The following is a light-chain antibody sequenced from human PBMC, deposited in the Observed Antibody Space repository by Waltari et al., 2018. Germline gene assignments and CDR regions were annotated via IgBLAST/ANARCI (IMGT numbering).Light chain of an antibody. J-gene: IGLJ3*02. CDR2: KDR. Sequence: SYELTQPPSVSVSPGQTARITCSGDALPKQYAYRYQQKPGQAPVLVLYKDRERSSGIPERFSGSSSGTTGTLTISGVQAEDEADYYCQSADSSGNWVFGGGTKLTVL. CDR3: QSADSSGNWV. V-gene: IGLV3-25*03. CDR1: ALPKQY.